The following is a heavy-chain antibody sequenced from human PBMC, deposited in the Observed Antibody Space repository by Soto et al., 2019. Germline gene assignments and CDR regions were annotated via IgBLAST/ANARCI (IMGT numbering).Heavy chain of an antibody. V-gene: IGHV3-30*18. J-gene: IGHJ4*02. CDR2: ISSDERNK. CDR3: AKDQNVLRFLEWLTALDY. CDR1: GFTFSIHG. Sequence: PGGSLRLSCAASGFTFSIHGMHWVRHAPGKGLEWVAVISSDERNKYYGDSVKGRFTISRDNSKNTLYLHMNSLRIEDTAVYYCAKDQNVLRFLEWLTALDYWGQGTLVTVSS. D-gene: IGHD3-3*01.